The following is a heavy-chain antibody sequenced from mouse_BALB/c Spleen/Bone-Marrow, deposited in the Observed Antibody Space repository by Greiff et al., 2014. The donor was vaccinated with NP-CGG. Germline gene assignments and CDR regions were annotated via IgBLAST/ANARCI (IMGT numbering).Heavy chain of an antibody. CDR2: INPGSGGT. J-gene: IGHJ3*01. CDR1: GYAFTNYL. CDR3: ARNANWLFTY. V-gene: IGHV1-54*01. Sequence: VQLVESGAELVRPGTSVKVSCKASGYAFTNYLIEWIKQRPGQGLEWIGVINPGSGGTNYNEKFKGKATLTADKSSSTAYMQLSSLTSGDSAVYFCARNANWLFTYWGQGTLVTVSA. D-gene: IGHD4-1*01.